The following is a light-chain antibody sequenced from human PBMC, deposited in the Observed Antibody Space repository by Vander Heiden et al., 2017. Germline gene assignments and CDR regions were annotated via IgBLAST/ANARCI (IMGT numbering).Light chain of an antibody. CDR1: SSNIGNNY. Sequence: QSVLTQPPSVSAAPGQKVTISCSGSSSNIGNNYVSWYQQLPGTAPKLLIYENSKRPSGIPDLFSGSKSGTSATLGFTGLQTGDEADYYCGTWDSSLSTGVFGGGTKVTVL. V-gene: IGLV1-51*02. J-gene: IGLJ3*02. CDR3: GTWDSSLSTGV. CDR2: ENS.